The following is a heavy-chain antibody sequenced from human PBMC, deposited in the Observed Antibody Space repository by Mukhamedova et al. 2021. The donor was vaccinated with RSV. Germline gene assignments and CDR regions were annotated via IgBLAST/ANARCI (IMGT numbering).Heavy chain of an antibody. Sequence: EWVAVMADDGSSKIYAESVKGRFTISRDNSKNTLYLEMNSLTSEDTAVCYCAKEQSRKSMVKGGDQWGQGSPVTVAS. V-gene: IGHV3-30*18. J-gene: IGHJ4*02. CDR3: AKEQSRKSMVKGGDQ. D-gene: IGHD5-18*01. CDR2: MADDGSSK.